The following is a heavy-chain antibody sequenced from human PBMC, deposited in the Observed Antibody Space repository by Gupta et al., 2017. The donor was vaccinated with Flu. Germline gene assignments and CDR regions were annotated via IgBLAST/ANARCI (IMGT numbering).Heavy chain of an antibody. D-gene: IGHD7-27*01. Sequence: QVPLVESGGGVVQPGTSLRLSCEASGITFSNHVMHWVRQAPGKGLEWVTLLSKDGTTEYYADSVKGRFTISRDNSKNTLYLQMRSLSPDDTAVYYCALHWGSGWYFDLWGRGTLVTVSS. CDR3: ALHWGSGWYFDL. J-gene: IGHJ2*01. CDR1: GITFSNHV. V-gene: IGHV3-30*03. CDR2: LSKDGTTE.